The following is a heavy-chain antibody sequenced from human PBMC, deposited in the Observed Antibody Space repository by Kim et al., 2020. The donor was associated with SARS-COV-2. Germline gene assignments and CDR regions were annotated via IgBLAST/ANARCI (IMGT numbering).Heavy chain of an antibody. J-gene: IGHJ4*02. CDR2: ISYDGSNK. V-gene: IGHV3-30*18. CDR3: AKVTGRGHSSSNNFDY. CDR1: GFTFSSYG. Sequence: GGSLRLSCAASGFTFSSYGMHWVRQAPDKGLEWVAAISYDGSNKYYADSVKGRFTISRDNSKNTLYLQMNSLRAEDTAAYYCAKVTGRGHSSSNNFDYWGQGTLVTVSS. D-gene: IGHD6-13*01.